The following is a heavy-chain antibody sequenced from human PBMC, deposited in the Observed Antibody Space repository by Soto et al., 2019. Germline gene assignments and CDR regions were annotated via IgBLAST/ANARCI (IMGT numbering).Heavy chain of an antibody. CDR2: IKSKTDGGTT. Sequence: GGSLRLSCAASGFTFSNAWMNWVRQAPGKGLEWVGRIKSKTDGGTTDYAAPVKGRFTISRDDSKNTLYLQMNSLKTEDTAVYYCTTGRKAAAGLDYYYYGMDVWGQGTTVTVSS. V-gene: IGHV3-15*07. D-gene: IGHD6-13*01. CDR3: TTGRKAAAGLDYYYYGMDV. J-gene: IGHJ6*02. CDR1: GFTFSNAW.